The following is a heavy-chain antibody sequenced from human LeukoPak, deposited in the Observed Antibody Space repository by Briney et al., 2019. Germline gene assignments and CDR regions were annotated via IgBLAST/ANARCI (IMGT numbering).Heavy chain of an antibody. D-gene: IGHD3-3*01. CDR1: GYTFTGYY. V-gene: IGHV1-2*02. CDR3: ARAFYDFWSGYYTPYFDY. Sequence: ASVKVSCKASGYTFTGYYMHWVRQAPGHGLEWMGLINPNSGGTNYAQKFQGRVTMTRDTSITTAYMEVSRLTFDDTAVYYCARAFYDFWSGYYTPYFDYWGQGNLVTVSS. J-gene: IGHJ4*02. CDR2: INPNSGGT.